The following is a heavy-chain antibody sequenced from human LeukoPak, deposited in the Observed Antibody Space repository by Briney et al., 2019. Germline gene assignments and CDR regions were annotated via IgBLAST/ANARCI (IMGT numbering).Heavy chain of an antibody. CDR1: GGTFSSYA. Sequence: SVKVSCKASGGTFSSYAISWVRQAPGQGLEWMGRIIPILGIANYAQKFQGRVTITADKSTSTAYMELSSLRSEDTAVYYCAKITMNSGSDYWGQGTLVTVSS. CDR2: IIPILGIA. CDR3: AKITMNSGSDY. V-gene: IGHV1-69*04. D-gene: IGHD3-3*01. J-gene: IGHJ4*02.